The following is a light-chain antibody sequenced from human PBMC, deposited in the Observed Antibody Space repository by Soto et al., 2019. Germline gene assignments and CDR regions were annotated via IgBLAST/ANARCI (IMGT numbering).Light chain of an antibody. CDR2: EVS. V-gene: IGLV2-8*01. CDR1: SSDVGGYNY. Sequence: QSVLTQPPSASGSPGQSVTISCTGTSSDVGGYNYVSWYQQHPGKAPKLIIYEVSKRPSGVPDRFSGSKSGNTASLTVSGLQAEDVADYYCSLYADINHFPLYVFGTGTKVTVL. J-gene: IGLJ1*01. CDR3: SLYADINHFPLYV.